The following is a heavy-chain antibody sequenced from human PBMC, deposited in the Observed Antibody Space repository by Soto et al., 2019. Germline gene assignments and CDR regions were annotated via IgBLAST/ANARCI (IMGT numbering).Heavy chain of an antibody. Sequence: QLQLQESGPGLVKPSETLSLTCTVSTDSSSFTNSYWGWIRQPPGKGLQWIGSSSYNGGTFYNPYPKGRFVISFDRSKRQSSVQVTSVTAADTAVYFCARHRIEVVWRGFDYWGQGSPVTVSS. D-gene: IGHD3-10*01. CDR1: TDSSSFTNSY. CDR2: SSYNGGT. J-gene: IGHJ4*01. V-gene: IGHV4-39*01. CDR3: ARHRIEVVWRGFDY.